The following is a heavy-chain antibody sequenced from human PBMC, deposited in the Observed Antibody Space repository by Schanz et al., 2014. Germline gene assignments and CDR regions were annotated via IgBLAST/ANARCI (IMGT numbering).Heavy chain of an antibody. D-gene: IGHD6-13*01. CDR2: ISSSGSYT. J-gene: IGHJ4*02. V-gene: IGHV3-11*05. CDR1: GFSFSTYG. CDR3: ARLDSSSWYPRY. Sequence: VRLVESGGGLVKPGGSLRLSCAASGFSFSTYGMSWIRQAPGKGLEWVSYISSSGSYTNYADSVKGRFTTSRDNGKKSRYLQMNSLRAEDTAVYYCARLDSSSWYPRYWGQGTLVTVSS.